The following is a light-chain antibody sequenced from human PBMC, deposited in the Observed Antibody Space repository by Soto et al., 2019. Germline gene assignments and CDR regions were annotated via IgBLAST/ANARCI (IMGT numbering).Light chain of an antibody. CDR3: QQYGSSAPIT. Sequence: ETVLTQSPGTLSSSPGERAILSCRASQSVSSTYLAWYQQKPGQAPRLLIYGASSRATGIPDRFSGSGSGTDFTLTISRLEPEDFALYYCQQYGSSAPITFGQGTRLEI. CDR2: GAS. V-gene: IGKV3-20*01. CDR1: QSVSSTY. J-gene: IGKJ5*01.